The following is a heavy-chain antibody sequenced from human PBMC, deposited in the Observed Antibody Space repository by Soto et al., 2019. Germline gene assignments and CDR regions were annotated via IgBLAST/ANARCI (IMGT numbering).Heavy chain of an antibody. D-gene: IGHD6-19*01. CDR2: IYYSGST. V-gene: IGHV4-31*03. J-gene: IGHJ4*02. CDR3: ARERAVAGTLDY. CDR1: GGSISSSGYY. Sequence: SETLSLTCTVSGGSISSSGYYWIWIRQHPGKSLEWIGYIYYSGSTYYNPSLKSRVTISVDTSKNQFSLKLSSVTAAETAVFYCARERAVAGTLDYWGQGTLDTVSS.